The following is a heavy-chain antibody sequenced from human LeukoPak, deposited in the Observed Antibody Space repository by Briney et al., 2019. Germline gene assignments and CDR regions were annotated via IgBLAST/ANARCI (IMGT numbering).Heavy chain of an antibody. Sequence: PSETLSLTCAVYGGSFSGYYWSWIRQPAGKGLEWIGRIYTSGTTHYNPSLKSRVTMSVDTSKNQFSLNLSSVTAADTAVYYCARFSSIAAAFDYWGLGTLVTVSS. V-gene: IGHV4-59*10. CDR3: ARFSSIAAAFDY. J-gene: IGHJ4*02. CDR1: GGSFSGYY. D-gene: IGHD6-13*01. CDR2: IYTSGTT.